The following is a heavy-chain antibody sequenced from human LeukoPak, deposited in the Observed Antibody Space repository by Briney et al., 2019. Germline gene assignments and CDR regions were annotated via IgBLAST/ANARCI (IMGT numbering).Heavy chain of an antibody. V-gene: IGHV3-48*02. D-gene: IGHD1-1*01. Sequence: GGSLRLSCAASGITLSSYSMNWVRQAPGKGLEWVSYISSSSTTIYYADSVKGRFTISRDNAKNSLYLQMNSLRDDDTAVYYCASATGDYWGQGTLVTVSP. CDR2: ISSSSTTI. CDR1: GITLSSYS. J-gene: IGHJ4*02. CDR3: ASATGDY.